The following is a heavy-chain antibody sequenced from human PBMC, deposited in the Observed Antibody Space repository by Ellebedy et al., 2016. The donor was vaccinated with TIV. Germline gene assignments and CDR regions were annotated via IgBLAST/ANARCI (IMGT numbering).Heavy chain of an antibody. V-gene: IGHV4-59*01. CDR2: IYYRGST. CDR3: ARMTYSSRWNEGWFDP. J-gene: IGHJ5*02. CDR1: GRSISSFY. Sequence: MPSESLSLTCTVSGRSISSFYWSWIRQPPGKGLEWIGYIYYRGSTNYNPSPKSRVTISVDTSKRQFSLKLSSVTAADTAVYYCARMTYSSRWNEGWFDPWGQGTLVTVSS. D-gene: IGHD6-13*01.